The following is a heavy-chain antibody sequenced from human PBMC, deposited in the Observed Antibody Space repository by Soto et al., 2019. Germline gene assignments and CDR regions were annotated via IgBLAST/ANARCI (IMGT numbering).Heavy chain of an antibody. CDR2: INPIFGTA. Sequence: SVKVSCKASGYFFASYSMHWVRQAPGQGLEWMGRINPIFGTANYVEKFQGRVTITADESTSTAYMELSSLRSEDTAVYYCARSATVVTFDYWGQGTLVTVSS. CDR1: GYFFASYS. V-gene: IGHV1-69*13. J-gene: IGHJ4*02. D-gene: IGHD4-17*01. CDR3: ARSATVVTFDY.